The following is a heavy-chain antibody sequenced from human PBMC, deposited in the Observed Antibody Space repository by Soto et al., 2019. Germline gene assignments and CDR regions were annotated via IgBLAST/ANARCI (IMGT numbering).Heavy chain of an antibody. D-gene: IGHD2-15*01. V-gene: IGHV1-46*01. Sequence: ASVKVSCKASGYTFTSYYMHWVRQAPGQGLEWMGIINPSGGSTSYAQKFQGRVTMTRDTSTSTVYMELSSLRSEDTAVYYCAREHCSGGSCYSGWFDPWGQGTLVTVS. CDR1: GYTFTSYY. CDR3: AREHCSGGSCYSGWFDP. J-gene: IGHJ5*02. CDR2: INPSGGST.